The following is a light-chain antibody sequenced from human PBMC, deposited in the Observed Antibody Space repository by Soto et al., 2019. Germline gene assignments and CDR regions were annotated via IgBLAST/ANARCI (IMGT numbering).Light chain of an antibody. CDR1: QSISSY. Sequence: DIQMTQSPSSLSTSVGDRGTITCRASQSISSYLNWSQQKPGKAPNLLIYAASVLHSGVPSRFSGSGSGTDFTLTISSLQPEDVATYYCQQTYSTPRTFGQGTKLEIK. J-gene: IGKJ2*01. V-gene: IGKV1-39*01. CDR2: AAS. CDR3: QQTYSTPRT.